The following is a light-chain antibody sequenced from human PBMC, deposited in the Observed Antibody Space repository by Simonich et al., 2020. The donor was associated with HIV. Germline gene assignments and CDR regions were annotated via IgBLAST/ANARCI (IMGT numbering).Light chain of an antibody. CDR1: KSISSF. J-gene: IGKJ2*01. CDR3: QQSYSTPPYT. CDR2: AAS. Sequence: DIQMTQSPSSLSASVGDRVTITCRASKSISSFLNWYLQKPGKAPKLLIYAASSLQSGVPSRFSGSGSGTDFTLTISSLQPEDFATYYCQQSYSTPPYTFGQGTKLEIK. V-gene: IGKV1-39*01.